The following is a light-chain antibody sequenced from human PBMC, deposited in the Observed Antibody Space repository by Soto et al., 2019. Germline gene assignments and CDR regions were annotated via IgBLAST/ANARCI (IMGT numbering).Light chain of an antibody. Sequence: DIPTTQSPSTLSAYVGDSVTIPCRASQDIRNWLAWYQQKPGKAPNPLIYDASSLKSGVPARFSGSGSGTEFTLTIGSLQPEDFASYYCQKLDNFPLTFGQGTRLEI. CDR1: QDIRNW. CDR3: QKLDNFPLT. V-gene: IGKV1-5*01. J-gene: IGKJ5*01. CDR2: DAS.